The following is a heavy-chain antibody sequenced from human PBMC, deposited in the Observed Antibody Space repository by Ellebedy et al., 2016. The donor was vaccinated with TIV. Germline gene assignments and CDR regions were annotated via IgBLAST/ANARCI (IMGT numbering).Heavy chain of an antibody. J-gene: IGHJ4*02. CDR2: ISNSDTL. D-gene: IGHD3-22*01. CDR3: ARDAMIWIFDS. Sequence: GESLKISCAASGFTFSSYSMNWVRQAPGKGLEWLSYISNSDTLYYADSVRGRFTISRDKAKKSVYLQMDSLRVEDTAIYYCARDAMIWIFDSWGQGTLVTVSS. V-gene: IGHV3-48*01. CDR1: GFTFSSYS.